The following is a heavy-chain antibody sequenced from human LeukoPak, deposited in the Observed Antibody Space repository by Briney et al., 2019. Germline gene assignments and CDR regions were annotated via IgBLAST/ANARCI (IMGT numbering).Heavy chain of an antibody. CDR2: IKHNXXXX. V-gene: IGHV3-7*01. CDR3: ARELRTFDS. Sequence: GGSLRISCAASGFTFSSYWMTXXXXXXGKGLEWVANIKHNXXXXXXXXSVEDRFXXXRXXAXXXLXLHMTSLRAEDTAVYYCARELRTFDSWGQGTLVTVSS. D-gene: IGHD3-16*01. CDR1: GFTFSSYW. J-gene: IGHJ4*02.